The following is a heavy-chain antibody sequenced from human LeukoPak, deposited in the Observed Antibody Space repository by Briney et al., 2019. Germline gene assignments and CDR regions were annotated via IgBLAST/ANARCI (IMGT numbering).Heavy chain of an antibody. CDR3: ARDGNFDY. CDR1: GYTFTDYY. J-gene: IGHJ4*02. Sequence: ASVKVSCKASGYTFTDYYMHWVRQAPGQGLEWMGWISPNSGETSYAQKFQGRVTMTRDTSIRTVYMEVNSLRPDDTAVFYCARDGNFDYWGQGTLVTASS. CDR2: ISPNSGET. V-gene: IGHV1-2*02. D-gene: IGHD1-1*01.